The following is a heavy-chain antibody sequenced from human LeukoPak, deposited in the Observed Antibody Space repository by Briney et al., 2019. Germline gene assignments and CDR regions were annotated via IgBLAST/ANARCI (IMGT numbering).Heavy chain of an antibody. CDR2: INHSGTT. V-gene: IGHV4-34*01. CDR3: ARDQDSGYGDAFDI. J-gene: IGHJ3*02. CDR1: GASFSDYY. D-gene: IGHD5-12*01. Sequence: SETLSLTCDVYGASFSDYYWSWVRQPPGKRLEWIGEINHSGTTNYNPSLATRVTISIDTSKNHFSLNLTSVTAADTAVYYCARDQDSGYGDAFDIWGQGTMVTVSS.